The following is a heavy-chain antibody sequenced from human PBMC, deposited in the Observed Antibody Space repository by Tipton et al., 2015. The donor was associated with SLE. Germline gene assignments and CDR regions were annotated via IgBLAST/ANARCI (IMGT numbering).Heavy chain of an antibody. CDR3: ARDWDYSTSSSSFVL. D-gene: IGHD6-6*01. CDR1: GGSISGTNYY. V-gene: IGHV4-39*02. CDR2: ITNNGNT. Sequence: TLSLTCSVSGGSISGTNYYWDWIRQPPGKGPEWIGRITNNGNTYYIPSLQSRVTMSVDTSKNHFSLKLSSVTAADTATYYCARDWDYSTSSSSFVLWGQGTLVTVSS. J-gene: IGHJ4*02.